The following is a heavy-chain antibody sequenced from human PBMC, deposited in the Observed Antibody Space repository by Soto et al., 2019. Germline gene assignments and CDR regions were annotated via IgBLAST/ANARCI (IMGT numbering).Heavy chain of an antibody. D-gene: IGHD3-22*01. Sequence: GLDLEWLAIIYWDDDKRYSPSLKNRVTITKDTSENQVVFTMTNMDVVDTATYYCAHRDNYYDSSGLAYDIWGQGTMVTVSS. V-gene: IGHV2-5*02. CDR3: AHRDNYYDSSGLAYDI. J-gene: IGHJ3*02. CDR2: IYWDDDK.